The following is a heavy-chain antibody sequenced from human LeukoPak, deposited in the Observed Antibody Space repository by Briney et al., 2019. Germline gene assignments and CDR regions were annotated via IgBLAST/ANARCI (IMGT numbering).Heavy chain of an antibody. J-gene: IGHJ4*02. CDR3: ARRTQNDYPGEYYFDC. V-gene: IGHV4-30-4*01. CDR1: GGSISSSDYY. Sequence: PSETLSLTCTVSGGSISSSDYYWSWIRQPPGKGLEWIGFMYYSGSTNYNPSLKSRVSMSVDTSKNQFSLRLSSVTAADTAVYYCARRTQNDYPGEYYFDCWGQGTLVTVSS. CDR2: MYYSGST. D-gene: IGHD3-10*01.